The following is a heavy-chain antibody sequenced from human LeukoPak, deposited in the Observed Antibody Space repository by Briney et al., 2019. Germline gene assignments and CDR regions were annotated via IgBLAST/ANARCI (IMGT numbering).Heavy chain of an antibody. Sequence: PSETLSLTCTVSGYSISSGYYWGWIRQPPGKGLEWIGSIYHSGSTYYNPSLKSRVTISVDTSKNQFSLKLSSVTAADTAVYYCARVPYDSSGYYPYYFDYWGQGTLVTVSS. CDR2: IYHSGST. V-gene: IGHV4-38-2*02. D-gene: IGHD3-22*01. J-gene: IGHJ4*02. CDR3: ARVPYDSSGYYPYYFDY. CDR1: GYSISSGYY.